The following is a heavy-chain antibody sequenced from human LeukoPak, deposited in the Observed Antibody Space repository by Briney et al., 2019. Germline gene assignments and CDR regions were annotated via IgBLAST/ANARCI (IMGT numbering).Heavy chain of an antibody. Sequence: PSETLSLTCTVSGGSISSYYWSWIRQPPGKGLEWIGYIYYSGSTNYNPSLKSRVTMSVDTSKNQFSLKLSSVTAADTAVYYCAREGPIVAVDYWGQGTLVTVSS. CDR1: GGSISSYY. D-gene: IGHD5-12*01. J-gene: IGHJ4*02. V-gene: IGHV4-59*12. CDR3: AREGPIVAVDY. CDR2: IYYSGST.